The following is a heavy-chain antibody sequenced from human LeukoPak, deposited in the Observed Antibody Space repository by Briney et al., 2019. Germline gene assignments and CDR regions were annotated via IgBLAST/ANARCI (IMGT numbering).Heavy chain of an antibody. CDR1: AFTFSASW. Sequence: GGSLRLSCVASAFTFSASWMTWVRQAPGRGLERVANINEDGSETWYVDSVRGRFTISRDNSKNTLYLQMNSLRAEDAAVYYCARDNFLGSSGPFDYWGQGTLVTVSS. CDR2: INEDGSET. D-gene: IGHD3-22*01. V-gene: IGHV3-7*01. J-gene: IGHJ4*02. CDR3: ARDNFLGSSGPFDY.